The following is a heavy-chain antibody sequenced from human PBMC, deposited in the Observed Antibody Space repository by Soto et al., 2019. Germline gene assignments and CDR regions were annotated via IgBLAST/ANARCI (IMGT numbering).Heavy chain of an antibody. J-gene: IGHJ6*03. CDR1: GFSLSTSGMC. D-gene: IGHD6-19*01. Sequence: SGPTLVNPTQTLTLTCTFSGFSLSTSGMCVSWIRQPPGKALEWLARIDWDDDKYYSTSLKTRLTISKDTSKNQVVLTMTNMDPVDTATYYCARMPGIAVAGTTRSNYYYYYMDVWGKGTTVTVSS. V-gene: IGHV2-70*11. CDR2: IDWDDDK. CDR3: ARMPGIAVAGTTRSNYYYYYMDV.